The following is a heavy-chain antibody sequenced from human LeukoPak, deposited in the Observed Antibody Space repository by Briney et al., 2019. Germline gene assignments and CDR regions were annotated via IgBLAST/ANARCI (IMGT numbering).Heavy chain of an antibody. Sequence: GGSLRLSCAASGFTFSNAWMGWVRQAPGKGLGWVGRIKSKTDGGTTDYAAPVKGRFTISRDESKNTLYLQMNSLKTEDTAVYYCTTAPNIVVVPAATPWGQGTLVTVPS. CDR1: GFTFSNAW. CDR2: IKSKTDGGTT. V-gene: IGHV3-15*01. J-gene: IGHJ5*02. CDR3: TTAPNIVVVPAATP. D-gene: IGHD2-2*01.